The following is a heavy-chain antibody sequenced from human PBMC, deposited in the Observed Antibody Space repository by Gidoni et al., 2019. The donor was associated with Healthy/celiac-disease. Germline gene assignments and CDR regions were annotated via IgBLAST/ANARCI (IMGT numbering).Heavy chain of an antibody. Sequence: EVQLVESGGGLVKPGGSLRLSCAASGFTFSSYSMNWVRQAPGKGLEWVSSISSSSSYIYYADSVKGRFTISRDNAKNSLYLQMNSLRAEDTAVYYCARTGGYSSSWYEYAFDIWGQGTMVTVSS. CDR1: GFTFSSYS. J-gene: IGHJ3*02. CDR3: ARTGGYSSSWYEYAFDI. CDR2: ISSSSSYI. D-gene: IGHD6-13*01. V-gene: IGHV3-21*01.